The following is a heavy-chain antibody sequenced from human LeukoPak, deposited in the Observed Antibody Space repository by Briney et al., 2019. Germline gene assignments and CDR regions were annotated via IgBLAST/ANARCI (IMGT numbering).Heavy chain of an antibody. J-gene: IGHJ5*02. CDR1: GGSFSGYY. D-gene: IGHD3-22*01. V-gene: IGHV4-34*01. Sequence: NASETLSLTCAVYGGSFSGYYWSWIRQPPGKGLEWIGEINHSGSTNYNPSLKSRVTISVDTSKNQFSLKLSSVTAADTAVYYCARGHTVRRGYGYYPNWFDPWGQGTLVTVSS. CDR2: INHSGST. CDR3: ARGHTVRRGYGYYPNWFDP.